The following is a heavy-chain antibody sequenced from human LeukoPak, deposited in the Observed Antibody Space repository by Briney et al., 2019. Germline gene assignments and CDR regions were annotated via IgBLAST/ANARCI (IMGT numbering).Heavy chain of an antibody. V-gene: IGHV3-30*03. D-gene: IGHD6-19*01. CDR3: ARSTNLLEAGTYYGMDV. J-gene: IGHJ6*02. CDR1: GFTFSSYG. CDR2: ISYDGSNK. Sequence: GGSLRLSCAAPGFTFSSYGMHWVRQAPGKGLEWVAVISYDGSNKYYADSVKGRFTISRDNSKNTLYLQMNSLRAEDTAVYYCARSTNLLEAGTYYGMDVWGQGTTVTVSS.